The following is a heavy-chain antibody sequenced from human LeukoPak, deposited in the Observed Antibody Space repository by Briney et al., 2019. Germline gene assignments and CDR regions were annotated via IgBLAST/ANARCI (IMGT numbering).Heavy chain of an antibody. D-gene: IGHD5-18*01. CDR2: IYPGDSDT. Sequence: GESLKISCKGSGYSFTSYWIGWVRQMPGKGLEWMGIIYPGDSDTRYSPSFQGQVTISADKSISTAYLQWSSLKAPDTAMYYCARHGVLVDTAMVGVRYYYYYGMDVWGQGTTVTVSS. CDR3: ARHGVLVDTAMVGVRYYYYYGMDV. V-gene: IGHV5-51*01. CDR1: GYSFTSYW. J-gene: IGHJ6*02.